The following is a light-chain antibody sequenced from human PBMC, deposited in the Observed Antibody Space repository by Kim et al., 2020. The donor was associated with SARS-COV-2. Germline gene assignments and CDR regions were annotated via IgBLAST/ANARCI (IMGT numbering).Light chain of an antibody. J-gene: IGKJ4*01. CDR3: QQYKIWPPLT. Sequence: VSPGERAPLSGRATESISDNLAWYQQKPGQAPRLLIYGASTRATGIPARFRGSGSGTEFTLIITTLQSEDFAMYYCQQYKIWPPLTFGGGTKVEI. CDR2: GAS. CDR1: ESISDN. V-gene: IGKV3D-15*01.